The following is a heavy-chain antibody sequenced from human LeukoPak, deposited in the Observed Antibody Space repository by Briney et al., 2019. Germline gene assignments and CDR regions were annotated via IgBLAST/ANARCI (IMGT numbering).Heavy chain of an antibody. V-gene: IGHV3-23*01. D-gene: IGHD6-13*01. Sequence: WVRQAPGRGLEWVSSVDGGGGGTYYADSVKGRFTISRDNSKPTLYLQMNALTAEDTAVYFCAKQSAGSAAWYSLHYDFWGQGTLVTVSS. CDR2: VDGGGGGT. CDR3: AKQSAGSAAWYSLHYDF. J-gene: IGHJ4*02.